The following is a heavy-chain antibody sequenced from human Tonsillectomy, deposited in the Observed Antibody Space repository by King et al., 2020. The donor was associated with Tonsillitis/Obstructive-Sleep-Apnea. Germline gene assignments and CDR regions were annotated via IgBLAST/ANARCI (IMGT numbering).Heavy chain of an antibody. CDR1: GFTFGSYW. D-gene: IGHD3-3*01. CDR3: ARATDFWTEIDY. CDR2: IKQDGSDK. V-gene: IGHV3-7*01. Sequence: VQLVESGGGLVQPGGSLRLSCAASGFTFGSYWMSWVRHAPGKGLEWVANIKQDGSDKYYVGSVKGRFTISRDNAKNSLYLQMNSLRAEDTAVYYCARATDFWTEIDYWGQGTLVTVSS. J-gene: IGHJ4*02.